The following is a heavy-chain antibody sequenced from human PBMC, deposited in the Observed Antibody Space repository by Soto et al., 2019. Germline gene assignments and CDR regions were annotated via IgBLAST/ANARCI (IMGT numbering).Heavy chain of an antibody. CDR1: GGSISSYY. Sequence: SETLSLTCTVSGGSISSYYWSLIRQPPGKGLEWIGYIYYSGSTNYNPSLKSRVTISVDTSKNQFSLKLSSVTAADTAVYYCASKSSDGFDYWGQGTLVTVSS. D-gene: IGHD3-10*01. CDR2: IYYSGST. CDR3: ASKSSDGFDY. V-gene: IGHV4-59*01. J-gene: IGHJ4*02.